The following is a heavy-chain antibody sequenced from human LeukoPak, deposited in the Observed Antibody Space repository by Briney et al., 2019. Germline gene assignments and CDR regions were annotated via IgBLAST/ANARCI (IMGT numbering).Heavy chain of an antibody. CDR3: ARETYYYDSRVSGY. Sequence: GGSLRLSCAASGFTVSSNYMSWVRQAPGKGLEWVSVIYSGGSTYYADSVKGRFTISRDNSKNTLYLQMNSLRAEDTAVYYCARETYYYDSRVSGYWGQGTLVTVSS. D-gene: IGHD3-22*01. J-gene: IGHJ4*02. CDR1: GFTVSSNY. V-gene: IGHV3-66*01. CDR2: IYSGGST.